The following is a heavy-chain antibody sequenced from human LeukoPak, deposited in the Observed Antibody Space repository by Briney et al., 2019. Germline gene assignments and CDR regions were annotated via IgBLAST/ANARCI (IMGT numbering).Heavy chain of an antibody. CDR3: ARDREYSSGYYYFDY. CDR1: GFTFSDYY. D-gene: IGHD6-19*01. Sequence: GGSLRLSCAASGFTFSDYYMSWIRQAPGKGLEWVSYISSSGSTIYYADSVKGRFTISRDNSKNTLYLQMNSLRAEDTAVYYCARDREYSSGYYYFDYWGQGTLVTVSS. J-gene: IGHJ4*02. CDR2: ISSSGSTI. V-gene: IGHV3-11*01.